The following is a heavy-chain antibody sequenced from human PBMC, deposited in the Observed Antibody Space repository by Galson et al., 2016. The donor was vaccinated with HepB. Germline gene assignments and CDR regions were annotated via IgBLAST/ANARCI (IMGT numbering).Heavy chain of an antibody. CDR2: ISYSGNT. Sequence: SETLSLTCNVSGGSIDNHYWSWIRQAPGRGLEWIGYISYSGNTNYNPSLRSRVIISVDTSNNHFSLKLTSVTAADTAVYYCARSLTGYYSKGFFDYWGQGTLVTVSS. CDR1: GGSIDNHY. D-gene: IGHD3-22*01. V-gene: IGHV4-59*11. CDR3: ARSLTGYYSKGFFDY. J-gene: IGHJ4*02.